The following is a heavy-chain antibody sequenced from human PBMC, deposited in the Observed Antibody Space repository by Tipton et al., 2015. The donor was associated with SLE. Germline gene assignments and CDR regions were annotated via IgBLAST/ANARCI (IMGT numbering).Heavy chain of an antibody. V-gene: IGHV4-59*12. CDR1: GGSTSTYY. J-gene: IGHJ4*02. CDR3: AKDYNHDNADYN. D-gene: IGHD4-17*01. Sequence: TLSLTCSVSGGSTSTYYWSWIRQSPGKGLEWIGYIHKSGSTHYHPSLRGRVTISVDKSKNQFSLKLSSVTVADTAVYYCAKDYNHDNADYNWGQGTLVIVSS. CDR2: IHKSGST.